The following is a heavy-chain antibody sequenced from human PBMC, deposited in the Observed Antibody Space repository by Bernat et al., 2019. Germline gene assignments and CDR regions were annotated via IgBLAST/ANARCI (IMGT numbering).Heavy chain of an antibody. CDR3: AREGGGYNYLYYFDY. Sequence: EVHLVHSGGRLVQPGGSLRLSCAASGFTFSSYAMHWVRQGPPTPLPPVSAISSNGGSTYYANSVKGRFTISRDNSKNTLYLQMGSLRAEDMAVYYCAREGGGYNYLYYFDYWGQGTLVTVSS. J-gene: IGHJ4*02. V-gene: IGHV3-64*01. D-gene: IGHD5-24*01. CDR2: ISSNGGST. CDR1: GFTFSSYA.